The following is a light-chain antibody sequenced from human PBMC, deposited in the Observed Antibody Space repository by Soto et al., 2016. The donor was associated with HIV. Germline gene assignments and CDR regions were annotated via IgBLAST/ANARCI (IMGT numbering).Light chain of an antibody. CDR3: LQDYNYPRT. Sequence: DIQMTQSPSTLSASVGDRVTITCRASQDITTWLAWYQQKPGKPPNLLIYKASNLQSGVPSRFSGSGSGTDFTLTISSLQPEDFATYYCLQDYNYPRTFGRGTKVEFK. CDR1: QDITTW. CDR2: KAS. J-gene: IGKJ1*01. V-gene: IGKV1-5*03.